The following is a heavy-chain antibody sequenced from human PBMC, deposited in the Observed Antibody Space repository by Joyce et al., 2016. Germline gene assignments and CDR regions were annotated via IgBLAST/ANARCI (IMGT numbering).Heavy chain of an antibody. CDR3: ARGYSSSSSATTSYYYYYMDV. D-gene: IGHD6-6*01. CDR2: MNPNSGVR. Sequence: QVQLVQSGAEVKKPGASVKVSCKASGYTFTGYYIHWVRQAPGQGLEWMGRMNPNSGVRNYAQNFQGSVTMTRDTSIRTAYMEVRSLRSDDTTVYYCARGYSSSSSATTSYYYYYMDVWGKGTSVTV. V-gene: IGHV1-2*06. J-gene: IGHJ6*03. CDR1: GYTFTGYY.